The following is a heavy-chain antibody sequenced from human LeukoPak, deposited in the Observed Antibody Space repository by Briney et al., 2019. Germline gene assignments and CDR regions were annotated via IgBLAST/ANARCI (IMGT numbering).Heavy chain of an antibody. V-gene: IGHV1-2*02. CDR3: ARDLGYYDRLDQFDC. D-gene: IGHD3-22*01. J-gene: IGHJ4*02. Sequence: GASVTVSFTASVYTFTGYYIHWVRQAPGQGLEWMGWINPNSGGTNSAQQFQGRVTLTRDTSISTAYMELSRLRSDDTAVYYCARDLGYYDRLDQFDCWGQGTLVTVFS. CDR2: INPNSGGT. CDR1: VYTFTGYY.